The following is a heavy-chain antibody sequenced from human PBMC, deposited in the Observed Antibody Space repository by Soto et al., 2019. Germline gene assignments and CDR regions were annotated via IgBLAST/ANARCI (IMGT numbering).Heavy chain of an antibody. CDR3: AKAGTMIGYDAFDI. J-gene: IGHJ3*02. V-gene: IGHV3-30*18. Sequence: GGSLRLSCAASGFTFSSYGMHWVRQAPGKGLEWVAVISYDGSNKYYADSVKGRFTISRDNSKNTLYLQMNSLRAEDTAVYYCAKAGTMIGYDAFDIWGQGTMVTVSS. CDR2: ISYDGSNK. CDR1: GFTFSSYG. D-gene: IGHD3-22*01.